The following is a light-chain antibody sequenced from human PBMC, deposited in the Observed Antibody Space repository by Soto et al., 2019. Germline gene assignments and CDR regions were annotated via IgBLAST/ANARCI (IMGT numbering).Light chain of an antibody. J-gene: IGKJ1*01. CDR2: AAS. Sequence: DIQMTQSPSSLAASVGDRVTITCRATQSISNYVNWYQQKPGKVPKLLIYAASSWASGVPSRFSGSGSGTDCTLTIISLKAEYSATYYCQLSYVARRFGQVTKPEVK. V-gene: IGKV1-39*01. CDR1: QSISNY. CDR3: QLSYVARR.